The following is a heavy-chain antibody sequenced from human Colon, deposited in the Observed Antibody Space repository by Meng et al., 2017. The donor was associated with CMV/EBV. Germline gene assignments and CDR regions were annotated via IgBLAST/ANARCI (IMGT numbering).Heavy chain of an antibody. J-gene: IGHJ4*02. CDR2: INPNSGGT. CDR1: GYTFTGYY. D-gene: IGHD4-17*01. V-gene: IGHV1-2*02. Sequence: ASVKVSCKASGYTFTGYYMHWVRQAPGQGLEWMGWINPNSGGTNYAQKFQGRVTMTRDTSISTAYMELSRLRSDDTAVYYCARDLGDYGDYPGASDYWGQGTLVTVSS. CDR3: ARDLGDYGDYPGASDY.